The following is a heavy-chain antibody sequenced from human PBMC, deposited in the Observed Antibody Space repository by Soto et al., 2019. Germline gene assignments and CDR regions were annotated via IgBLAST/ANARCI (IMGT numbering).Heavy chain of an antibody. CDR3: TRVRCSSTSCPFYYYYYGMDV. J-gene: IGHJ6*02. Sequence: GGSLRLSCTASGFTFGDYAMSWFRQAPGKGLEWVGFIRSKAYGGTTEYAASVKGRFTISRDDSKSIAYLQMNSLKTEDTAVYYCTRVRCSSTSCPFYYYYYGMDVWGQGTTVTVSS. V-gene: IGHV3-49*03. CDR2: IRSKAYGGTT. CDR1: GFTFGDYA. D-gene: IGHD2-2*01.